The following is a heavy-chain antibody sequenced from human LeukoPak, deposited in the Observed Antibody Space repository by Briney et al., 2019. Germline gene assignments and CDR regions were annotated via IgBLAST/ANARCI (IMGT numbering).Heavy chain of an antibody. CDR3: ARHYSSGWSKGYSFDS. CDR1: GFTFDDYG. Sequence: PGGSLRLSCAASGFTFDDYGMSWVRQAPGKGLEWVSGINWNGGSTGYADSVKGRFTISRDNSKNTLYLQMNSLRAEDTAVYYCARHYSSGWSKGYSFDSWGQGTLVTVSS. D-gene: IGHD6-19*01. J-gene: IGHJ4*02. CDR2: INWNGGST. V-gene: IGHV3-20*04.